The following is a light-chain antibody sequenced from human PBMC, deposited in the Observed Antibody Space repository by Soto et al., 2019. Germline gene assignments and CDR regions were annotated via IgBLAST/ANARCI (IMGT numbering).Light chain of an antibody. J-gene: IGKJ4*01. CDR1: QNINNN. CDR2: SVS. V-gene: IGKV3-15*01. Sequence: EIVMTQSPATLSVSPGERATLSCRASQNINNNLAWYQQKPGQAPRLLISSVSTRATGIPARFSGSGSGTEFTLTISSLQSEDFAVYYCQQYNNWPPLTFGGGTKVEIK. CDR3: QQYNNWPPLT.